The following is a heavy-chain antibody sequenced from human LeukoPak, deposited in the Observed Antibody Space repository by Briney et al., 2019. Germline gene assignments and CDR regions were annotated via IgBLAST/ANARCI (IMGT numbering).Heavy chain of an antibody. CDR2: IYSGGST. D-gene: IGHD1-26*01. V-gene: IGHV3-66*04. J-gene: IGHJ3*02. CDR1: GFTVSSNY. Sequence: GGSLRLSCAASGFTVSSNYMSGVRQAPGKGLEWVSVIYSGGSTYYADSVKGRFTISRDNSRNTLYLQMNSLRAEDTAVYYCARRGATTGAFDIWGQGTMVTISS. CDR3: ARRGATTGAFDI.